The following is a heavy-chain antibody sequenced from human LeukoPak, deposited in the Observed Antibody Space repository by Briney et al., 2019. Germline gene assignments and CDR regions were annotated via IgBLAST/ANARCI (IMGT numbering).Heavy chain of an antibody. CDR1: GFTFSSYS. V-gene: IGHV3-21*01. CDR2: ISSSSSYI. Sequence: GGSLRLSCAASGFTFSSYSMNWVRQAPGKGLEWVSSISSSSSYIYYADSVKGRFTISRDNAKNSLHLQMNSLRAEDTAVYYCARASRDGYNHWGQGTLVTVSS. D-gene: IGHD5-24*01. CDR3: ARASRDGYNH. J-gene: IGHJ4*02.